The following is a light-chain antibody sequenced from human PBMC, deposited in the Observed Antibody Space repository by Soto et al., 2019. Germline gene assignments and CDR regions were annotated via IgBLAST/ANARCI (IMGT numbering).Light chain of an antibody. J-gene: IGLJ1*01. CDR2: EVS. Sequence: QSALTQPASVSGSPGQSITISCTGTSSDVGGYNYVSWYQQQSGTAPKLMTHEVSNRPSGVSNRFSGSKSGNTASLTISGLQAEEEADYYCSSYTSSRAYVFGIGTKVTVL. CDR1: SSDVGGYNY. V-gene: IGLV2-14*01. CDR3: SSYTSSRAYV.